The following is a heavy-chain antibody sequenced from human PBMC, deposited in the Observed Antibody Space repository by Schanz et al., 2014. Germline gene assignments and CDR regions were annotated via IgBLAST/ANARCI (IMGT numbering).Heavy chain of an antibody. CDR2: ISTSGTYM. CDR3: VRVSFADPRLYRGMDRDIDY. Sequence: EVQLVESGGGLVQPGGSLRLSCTASGFTFSDYWMSWVRQAPGRGLEWVSSISTSGTYMYIADSLKGRLTISRDDAKKSMYLQMNNLRAEDTAVYYCVRVSFADPRLYRGMDRDIDYWGQGTLVTVSS. D-gene: IGHD5-18*01. V-gene: IGHV3-21*01. J-gene: IGHJ4*02. CDR1: GFTFSDYW.